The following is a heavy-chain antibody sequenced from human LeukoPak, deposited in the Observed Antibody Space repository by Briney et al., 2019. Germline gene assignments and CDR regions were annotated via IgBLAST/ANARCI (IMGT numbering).Heavy chain of an antibody. J-gene: IGHJ4*02. CDR1: GYTFTSYG. D-gene: IGHD2/OR15-2a*01. CDR2: ISAYNGNT. V-gene: IGHV1-18*01. CDR3: ARDFIIVPRTIVIRPFDY. Sequence: ASVKVSCKASGYTFTSYGISWVRQAPGQGLEWMGWISAYNGNTNYAQKLQGRATMTTDTSTSTAYMELRSLRSDDTAVYYCARDFIIVPRTIVIRPFDYWGQGTLVTVSS.